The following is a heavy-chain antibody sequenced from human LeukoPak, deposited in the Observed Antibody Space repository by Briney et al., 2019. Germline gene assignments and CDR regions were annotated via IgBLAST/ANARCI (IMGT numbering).Heavy chain of an antibody. J-gene: IGHJ4*02. CDR2: IKQDGSEK. CDR1: GFTFSSYW. CDR3: ARTSITMVRGVIIEVFDY. D-gene: IGHD3-10*01. Sequence: GGSLRLSCAASGFTFSSYWMSWVRQAPGKGLEWVANIKQDGSEKYYVDSVKGRFTISRDNAKNSLYLQMNSLRAGDTAVYYCARTSITMVRGVIIEVFDYWGQGTLVTVSS. V-gene: IGHV3-7*03.